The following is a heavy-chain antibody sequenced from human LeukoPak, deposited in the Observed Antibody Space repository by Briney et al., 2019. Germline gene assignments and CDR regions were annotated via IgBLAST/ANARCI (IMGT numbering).Heavy chain of an antibody. CDR2: ISAYNGNT. CDR1: GYTFTSDG. V-gene: IGHV1-18*01. J-gene: IGHJ4*02. Sequence: ASVKVSCKASGYTFTSDGINWVRQAPGQGLEWMGWISAYNGNTNYAQKLQGRVTMTTDTSTSTAYMELRSLRSDDTAVYYCARGALGSGYTKNGFDYWGQGTLVTVSS. D-gene: IGHD3-22*01. CDR3: ARGALGSGYTKNGFDY.